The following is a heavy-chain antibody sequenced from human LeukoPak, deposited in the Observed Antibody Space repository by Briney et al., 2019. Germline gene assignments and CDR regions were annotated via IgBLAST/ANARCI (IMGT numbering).Heavy chain of an antibody. Sequence: ASVKVSCKASGYTFTSYGISWVRQAPGQGLEWMGWISAYNGNTNYAQKLQGRVTMTTDTSTSTAYMELRSLRSDDTAVYYCARAGQLVRYYYYYTDVWGKGTTVTVSS. CDR1: GYTFTSYG. CDR3: ARAGQLVRYYYYYTDV. V-gene: IGHV1-18*01. J-gene: IGHJ6*03. CDR2: ISAYNGNT. D-gene: IGHD6-6*01.